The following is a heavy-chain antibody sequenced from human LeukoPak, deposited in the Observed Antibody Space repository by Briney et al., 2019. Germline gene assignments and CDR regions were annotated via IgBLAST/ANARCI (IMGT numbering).Heavy chain of an antibody. CDR3: AKGGGYEAQYYYYMDV. CDR2: IRYDGSNK. J-gene: IGHJ6*03. V-gene: IGHV3-30*02. CDR1: GFTFSSYG. D-gene: IGHD5-12*01. Sequence: GSLRLSCAASGFTFSSYGMHWVRQAPGKGLDWVAFIRYDGSNKYYADSVKGRFTISRDNSKNTLYLQMNSLRAEDTAVYYCAKGGGYEAQYYYYMDVWGKGTTVTISS.